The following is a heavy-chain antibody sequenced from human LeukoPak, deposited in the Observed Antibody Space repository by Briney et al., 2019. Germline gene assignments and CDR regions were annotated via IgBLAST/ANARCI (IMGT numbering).Heavy chain of an antibody. Sequence: ASVKVSCKASGYTFTGYYMHWVRQAPGQGLEWMGWINPNSGGTNCAQKFQGRVTMTRDTSISTAYMELSSLRSEDTAVYYCARFYGGNSGFDYWGQGTLVTVSS. V-gene: IGHV1-2*02. J-gene: IGHJ4*02. CDR2: INPNSGGT. CDR1: GYTFTGYY. CDR3: ARFYGGNSGFDY. D-gene: IGHD4-23*01.